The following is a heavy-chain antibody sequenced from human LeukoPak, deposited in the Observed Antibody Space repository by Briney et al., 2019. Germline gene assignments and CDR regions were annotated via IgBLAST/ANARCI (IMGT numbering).Heavy chain of an antibody. CDR2: INSNGGST. Sequence: GGSLRLSCAASGFTFSDYWMHWVRQAPGKGLEYVSAINSNGGSTYYANSVKGRFTISRDNSKNTLYLQMGSLRAEDMAVYYCAREGSYGESDYWGQGTLVTVSS. J-gene: IGHJ4*02. D-gene: IGHD5-18*01. CDR3: AREGSYGESDY. CDR1: GFTFSDYW. V-gene: IGHV3-64*01.